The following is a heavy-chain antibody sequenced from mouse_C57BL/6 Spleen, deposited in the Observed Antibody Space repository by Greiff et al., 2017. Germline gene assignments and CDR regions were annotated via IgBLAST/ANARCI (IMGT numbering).Heavy chain of an antibody. CDR3: ARHGYFDV. V-gene: IGHV5-9*01. Sequence: EVKLVESGGGLVKPGGSLKLSCAASGFTFSSYTMSWVRQTPEKRLEWVATISGGGGNTYYPDSVKGRFTISRDNAKNTLYLQMSSLRAEDTALYYCARHGYFDVWGTGTTVTVSS. J-gene: IGHJ1*03. CDR1: GFTFSSYT. CDR2: ISGGGGNT.